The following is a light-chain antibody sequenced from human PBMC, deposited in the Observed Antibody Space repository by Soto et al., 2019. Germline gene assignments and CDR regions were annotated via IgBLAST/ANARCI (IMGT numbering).Light chain of an antibody. V-gene: IGKV3D-15*01. Sequence: EIVLAQSPATLSLSPGERATLSCRASQSVSSYLACYQQSPGQAPPLLIYGASTRATGIPARFSGSGSGTEFTLTISSLQSEDFAAYYCQQYNNVPPLTFGGGTKVDI. CDR1: QSVSSY. J-gene: IGKJ4*01. CDR3: QQYNNVPPLT. CDR2: GAS.